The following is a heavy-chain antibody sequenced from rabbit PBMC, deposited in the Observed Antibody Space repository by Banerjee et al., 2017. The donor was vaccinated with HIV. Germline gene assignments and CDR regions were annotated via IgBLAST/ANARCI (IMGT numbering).Heavy chain of an antibody. CDR1: GFSFSSNYW. V-gene: IGHV1S45*01. J-gene: IGHJ4*01. D-gene: IGHD7-1*01. CDR2: IYAVTTGRS. Sequence: QQQLEESGGGLVKPGGTLTLTCKASGFSFSSNYWICWVRQAPGKGLEWIACIYAVTTGRSYCAGWAKGRFTIAKASSTTVTLQMTSLTAADTATCFCARGITRYAGYGVATALDYFNLWGPGTLVTVS. CDR3: ARGITRYAGYGVATALDYFNL.